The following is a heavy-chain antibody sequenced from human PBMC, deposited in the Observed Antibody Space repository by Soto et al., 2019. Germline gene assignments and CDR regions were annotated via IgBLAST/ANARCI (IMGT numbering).Heavy chain of an antibody. J-gene: IGHJ6*02. CDR3: ARREGYYYGMDV. CDR1: GYSFISYW. CDR2: IDPSDSYS. V-gene: IGHV5-10-1*01. Sequence: GESLKISCKGSGYSFISYWITWVRQMPGKGLEYMGGIDPSDSYSNYSPTLQGHVTISADKSISTAYLYWSSLKASDSAIYYCARREGYYYGMDVWGQGTTVTVSS.